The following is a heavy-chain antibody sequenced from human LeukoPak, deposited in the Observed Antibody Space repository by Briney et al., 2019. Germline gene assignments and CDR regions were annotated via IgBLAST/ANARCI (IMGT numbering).Heavy chain of an antibody. D-gene: IGHD3-22*01. J-gene: IGHJ4*02. V-gene: IGHV3-23*01. CDR1: GFTFRNYA. Sequence: GGTLRLSCAGSGFTFRNYAMSWVRQAPGKGLEWVSAISGAGYNTYYADSVKGRFTISRDNSKNTLYLQMNSLRAEDTALYYCVCGYPLPFDYWGQGTLVTVSS. CDR3: VCGYPLPFDY. CDR2: ISGAGYNT.